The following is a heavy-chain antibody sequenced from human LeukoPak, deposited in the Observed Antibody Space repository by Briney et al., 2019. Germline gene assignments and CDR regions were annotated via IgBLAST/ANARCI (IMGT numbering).Heavy chain of an antibody. D-gene: IGHD3-22*01. Sequence: SQTLSLTCTVSGGSISSGYYWSWIRQPPGKGLEWIGYIYYSGSTNYNPSLKSRVTISVDTSKNQFSLRLSSVTAADTAVYYCARGGMIVDYWGQGTLVTVSS. CDR3: ARGGMIVDY. V-gene: IGHV4-61*01. CDR2: IYYSGST. J-gene: IGHJ4*02. CDR1: GGSISSGYY.